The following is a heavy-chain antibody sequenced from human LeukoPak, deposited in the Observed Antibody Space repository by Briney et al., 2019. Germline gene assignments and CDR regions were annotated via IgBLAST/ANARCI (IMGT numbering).Heavy chain of an antibody. CDR3: ARGTRDCSSTSCLYYFDY. CDR2: MNPSSGNT. Sequence: ASVKVSCKASGYTFTSYDINWVRQATGQGLEWMGWMNPSSGNTGYAQKFQGRVTITRNTSISTAYMELSSLRSEDTAVYYCARGTRDCSSTSCLYYFDYWGQGTLVTVSS. V-gene: IGHV1-8*03. J-gene: IGHJ4*02. D-gene: IGHD2-2*01. CDR1: GYTFTSYD.